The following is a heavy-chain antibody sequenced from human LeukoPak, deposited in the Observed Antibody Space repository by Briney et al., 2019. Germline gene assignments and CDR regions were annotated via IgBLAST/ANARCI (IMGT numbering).Heavy chain of an antibody. CDR2: ISYDVSNK. V-gene: IGHV3-30-3*01. CDR3: ARGTPDYDSSGYYSAPFDY. J-gene: IGHJ4*02. CDR1: GFTVSSNY. D-gene: IGHD3-22*01. Sequence: GGSLRLSCAASGFTVSSNYMSWVRQAPGKGLEWVAVISYDVSNKYYADSVKGRFTISRDNSKNTLYLQMNSLRAEDTAVYYCARGTPDYDSSGYYSAPFDYWGQGTLVTVSS.